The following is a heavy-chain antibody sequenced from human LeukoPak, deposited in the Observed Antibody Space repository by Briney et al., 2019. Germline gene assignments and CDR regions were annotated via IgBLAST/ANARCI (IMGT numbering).Heavy chain of an antibody. D-gene: IGHD4-17*01. CDR2: INSNGGST. CDR1: GFTFSNYA. V-gene: IGHV3-64*01. Sequence: GGSLRLSCVASGFTFSNYAMHWVRQAPGKGLEYVSGINSNGGSTQYAYSVKGRFTISRENSKHTLYLQMGSLRTEDMAVYYCARAPTVTAESPFGYWGQGPLVTVSS. J-gene: IGHJ4*02. CDR3: ARAPTVTAESPFGY.